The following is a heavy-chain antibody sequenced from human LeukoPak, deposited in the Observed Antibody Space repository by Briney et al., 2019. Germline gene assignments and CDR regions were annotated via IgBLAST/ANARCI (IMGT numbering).Heavy chain of an antibody. Sequence: SETPSLTCSVYGGSFSCYYWSWIRQPPVKGLDWIGEINHSGSTNYNPSLKSRVTISVDTSKNQFSLKLSSVTAADTAVYYCARVRSSTSCYDYWGQGTLVTVSS. J-gene: IGHJ4*02. CDR2: INHSGST. CDR1: GGSFSCYY. V-gene: IGHV4-34*01. CDR3: ARVRSSTSCYDY. D-gene: IGHD2-2*01.